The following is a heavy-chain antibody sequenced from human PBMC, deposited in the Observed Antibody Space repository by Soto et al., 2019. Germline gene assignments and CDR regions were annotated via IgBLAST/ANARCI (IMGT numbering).Heavy chain of an antibody. Sequence: GASVKVSCKVSGYTFTSYAMHWVRQAPGQRLEWMGWINAGNGNTKYSQKFQGRVTITRDTSASTAYMELSSLRSEDTAVYYCARGPRWQQLGVTDYWGQGTLVTVSS. D-gene: IGHD6-13*01. J-gene: IGHJ4*02. CDR3: ARGPRWQQLGVTDY. CDR1: GYTFTSYA. CDR2: INAGNGNT. V-gene: IGHV1-3*01.